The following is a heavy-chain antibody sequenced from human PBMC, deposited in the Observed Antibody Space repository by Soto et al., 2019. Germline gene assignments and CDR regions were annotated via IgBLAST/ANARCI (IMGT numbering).Heavy chain of an antibody. CDR3: ARSTGMNYFDP. CDR2: VYYTGNT. D-gene: IGHD1-7*01. CDR1: RDSISSSSYY. V-gene: IGHV4-39*01. J-gene: IGHJ5*02. Sequence: SETLSLTCNVSRDSISSSSYYWGWIRQPPGRGLEWIGSVYYTGNTYYNPSLKSRLTISVDTSQNQFYLRLSSVTAADTAVYYCARSTGMNYFDPWGQGTRVTVSS.